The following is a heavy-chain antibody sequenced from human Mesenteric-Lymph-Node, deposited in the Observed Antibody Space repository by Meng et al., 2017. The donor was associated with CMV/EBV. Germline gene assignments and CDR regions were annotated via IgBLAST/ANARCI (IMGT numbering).Heavy chain of an antibody. D-gene: IGHD6-13*01. V-gene: IGHV3-48*04. CDR3: ATGAADGTVYYYHYDMDV. CDR1: GFTFSSYA. Sequence: GESLKISCAASGFTFSSYAFHWVRQAPGKGLEWVSYISSGSMTTYYADSVRGRFTISRDNAKSSLYLQMDSLRAEDTAVYYCATGAADGTVYYYHYDMDVWGQGTTVTVSS. J-gene: IGHJ6*02. CDR2: ISSGSMTT.